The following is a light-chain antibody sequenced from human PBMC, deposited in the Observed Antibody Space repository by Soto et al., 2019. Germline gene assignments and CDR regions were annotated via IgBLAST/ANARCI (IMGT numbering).Light chain of an antibody. Sequence: QSVLTQPASVSGSPGQSITISCTGTSSDVGSYNYVSWYQQRPGKAPRLMIYDVSDRPSGISIRFSGSKSGNTASLTISGLQAEDEADYFCSSYTSSSTVVFGGGTKLTVL. CDR2: DVS. CDR1: SSDVGSYNY. CDR3: SSYTSSSTVV. V-gene: IGLV2-14*03. J-gene: IGLJ3*02.